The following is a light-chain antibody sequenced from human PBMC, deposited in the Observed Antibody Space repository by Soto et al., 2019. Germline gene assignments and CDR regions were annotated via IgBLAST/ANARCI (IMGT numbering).Light chain of an antibody. CDR1: QSVSNNY. CDR2: GAS. CDR3: QQYGSSPGT. Sequence: IVLTQSPGTLSLSPWEKATLSCRASQSVSNNYLAWYQQKPGQAPRLLIYGASNRATGIPDRFRGSGSGTEFALTITRVEPEDVAMYFCQQYGSSPGTFGQGTKVDIK. J-gene: IGKJ1*01. V-gene: IGKV3-20*01.